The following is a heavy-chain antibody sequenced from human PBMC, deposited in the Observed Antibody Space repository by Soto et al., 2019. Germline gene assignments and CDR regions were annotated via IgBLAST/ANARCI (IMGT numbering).Heavy chain of an antibody. D-gene: IGHD3-10*01. V-gene: IGHV4-39*01. CDR3: ARQRGKAGFDP. J-gene: IGHJ5*02. CDR2: IYYSGST. Sequence: QLQLQESGPGLVKPSETLSLTCTVSGGSISSSSYYWGWIRQPPGKGLEWIGSIYYSGSTYYNPSLKSRVTISGDTSKNQFSLKLSSVTAADTAVYYCARQRGKAGFDPWGQGTLVTVSS. CDR1: GGSISSSSYY.